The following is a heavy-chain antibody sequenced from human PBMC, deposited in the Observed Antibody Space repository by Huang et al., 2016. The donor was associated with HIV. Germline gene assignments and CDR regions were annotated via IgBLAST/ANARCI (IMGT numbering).Heavy chain of an antibody. CDR3: ARTPYSGSHPDY. CDR2: INPLSGVT. D-gene: IGHD2-15*01. Sequence: QVQLVQSGAEVKKPGASVKVSCRTSGYTFTDYFVHWVRQAPGQGLQWMGSINPLSGVTNYAQKFQGRVTMNRDTSIRTVYMELNRLRSDDTALYQCARTPYSGSHPDYWGQGTLVTVSS. J-gene: IGHJ4*02. CDR1: GYTFTDYF. V-gene: IGHV1-2*02.